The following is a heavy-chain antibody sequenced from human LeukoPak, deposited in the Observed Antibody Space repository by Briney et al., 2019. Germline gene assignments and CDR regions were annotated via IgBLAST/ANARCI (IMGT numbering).Heavy chain of an antibody. D-gene: IGHD3-9*01. CDR2: IYHSGST. CDR3: ARAPSYYDILTGYCDY. Sequence: TLSLTCAVSGGSISSSNWWSWVRQPPGKGLEWIGEIYHSGSTNYNPSLKSRVTISVDKSKNQFSLKLSSVTAADTAVYYCARAPSYYDILTGYCDYWGQGTLVTVSS. V-gene: IGHV4-4*02. CDR1: GGSISSSNW. J-gene: IGHJ4*02.